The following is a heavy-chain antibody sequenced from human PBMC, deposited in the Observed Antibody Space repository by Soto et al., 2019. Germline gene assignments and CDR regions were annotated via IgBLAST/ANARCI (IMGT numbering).Heavy chain of an antibody. J-gene: IGHJ4*02. CDR3: AKDTSPGVSASSSDY. D-gene: IGHD2-2*01. Sequence: QVQLVESGGGVVQPGRSLRLSCAASGFTFSSFGMHWVRQAPGKGLEWVALISYDGSDEYYRDSVKGRFTISRDNSKNTLFVQVNSLRPEDTAVYYCAKDTSPGVSASSSDYWGQGALVTVSS. CDR1: GFTFSSFG. CDR2: ISYDGSDE. V-gene: IGHV3-30*18.